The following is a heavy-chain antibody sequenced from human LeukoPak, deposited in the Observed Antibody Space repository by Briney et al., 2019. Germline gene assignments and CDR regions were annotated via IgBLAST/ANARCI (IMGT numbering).Heavy chain of an antibody. CDR1: GYTFTSYY. CDR3: ARAGRIYIAAAQSVDY. CDR2: INPSGGST. J-gene: IGHJ4*02. V-gene: IGHV1-46*01. Sequence: ASVKVSCKASGYTFTSYYMHWVRQAPGQGLEWMGLINPSGGSTSYAQKFQGRVTMTRDTSTSTVYMELSSLRSEDTAVYYCARAGRIYIAAAQSVDYWGQGTLVTVSS. D-gene: IGHD6-13*01.